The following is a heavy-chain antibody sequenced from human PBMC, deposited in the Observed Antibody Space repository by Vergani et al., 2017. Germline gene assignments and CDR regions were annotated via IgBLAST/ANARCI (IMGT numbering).Heavy chain of an antibody. J-gene: IGHJ4*02. V-gene: IGHV4-59*02. D-gene: IGHD3-10*01. CDR3: ARSRIYYGAGSPDY. CDR2: VSFRWDT. CDR1: GASVNSYY. Sequence: QVKLQESGPGLVKPSETLSLTCTVSGASVNSYYWSWIRQPPGKGLEWMGYVSFRWDTLYDPSVQGRMTISLNTSSNQFSLYLNSVTAADTAVYYCARSRIYYGAGSPDYGGQGTLVTVSS.